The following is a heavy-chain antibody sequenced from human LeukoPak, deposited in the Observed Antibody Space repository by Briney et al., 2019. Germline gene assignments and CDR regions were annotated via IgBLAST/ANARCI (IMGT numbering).Heavy chain of an antibody. D-gene: IGHD3-10*02. CDR3: AELGITMIGGV. Sequence: GGSLRLSCAASGFTFSSSAMSWVRQAPGKGLEWVSYISSSGSTIYYADSVKGRFTISRDNAKNSLYLQVNSLRAEDTAVYYCAELGITMIGGVWGKGTTVTISS. V-gene: IGHV3-48*03. CDR2: ISSSGSTI. J-gene: IGHJ6*04. CDR1: GFTFSSSA.